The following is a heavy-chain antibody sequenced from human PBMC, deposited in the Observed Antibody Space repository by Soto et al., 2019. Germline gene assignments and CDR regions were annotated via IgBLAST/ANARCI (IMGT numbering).Heavy chain of an antibody. D-gene: IGHD3-3*01. CDR1: GGSISSSYL. J-gene: IGHJ4*02. V-gene: IGHV4-4*02. CDR3: VTSLNYDFWRDGGRHYYFDY. CDR2: IYHSGST. Sequence: SETLSLTCAVSGGSISSSYLWNWVRQPPGKGLEWIGKIYHSGSTNYNPSLKNRVTISVDKSNNQFSLRLSSVTAADTAVYFCVTSLNYDFWRDGGRHYYFDYWGQGTLVTVYS.